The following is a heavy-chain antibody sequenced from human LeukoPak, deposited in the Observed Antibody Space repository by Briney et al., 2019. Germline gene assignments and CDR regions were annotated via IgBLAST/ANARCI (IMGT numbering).Heavy chain of an antibody. CDR1: GGSISSYY. V-gene: IGHV4-59*01. D-gene: IGHD5-24*01. Sequence: SETLSLTCTVSGGSISSYYWSWIRQPPGKGLEWIGYIYYSGSTNYNPSLKSRVTISLDTSKNQFSLKLSSVTAADTAAYYCARGGGSRDGYNFDYWGQGTPVTVSS. CDR3: ARGGGSRDGYNFDY. J-gene: IGHJ4*02. CDR2: IYYSGST.